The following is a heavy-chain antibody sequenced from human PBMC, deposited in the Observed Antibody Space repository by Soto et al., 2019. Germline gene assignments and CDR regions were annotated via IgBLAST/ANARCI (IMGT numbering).Heavy chain of an antibody. V-gene: IGHV1-18*01. D-gene: IGHD4-17*01. CDR3: GGEAGDYDWYFGL. CDR2: ISPKSGDT. CDR1: GYMFSSHG. J-gene: IGHJ2*01. Sequence: QVQLLQSGAEVKEPGASVKVSCKTSGYMFSSHGLYWVRQAPGQGLEWMGWISPKSGDTNYVQSLQGRLTLSTDTSTSTAYLELRSLTSDDTAVYYCGGEAGDYDWYFGLWGRGTPVTVSS.